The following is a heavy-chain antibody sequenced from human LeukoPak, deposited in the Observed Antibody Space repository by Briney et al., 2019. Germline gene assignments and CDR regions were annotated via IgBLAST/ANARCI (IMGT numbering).Heavy chain of an antibody. Sequence: SEILSLTCTVSGGSISNDKYFWSWIRQPAGKGLEWIGRGYSSGASNYNPSLESRVTISLDTSNNQFSLKLSSVTAADMAVYYCARYASGSLDYWGQGTLVTVSS. CDR2: GYSSGAS. D-gene: IGHD3-10*01. CDR3: ARYASGSLDY. J-gene: IGHJ4*02. CDR1: GGSISNDKYF. V-gene: IGHV4-61*02.